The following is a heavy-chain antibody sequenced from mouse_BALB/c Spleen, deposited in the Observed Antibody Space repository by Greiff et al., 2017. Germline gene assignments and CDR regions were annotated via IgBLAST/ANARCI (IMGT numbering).Heavy chain of an antibody. V-gene: IGHV3-2*02. Sequence: VQLKESGPGLVKPSQSLSLTCPVTGYSITSDYAWNWIRQFPGNKLEWMGYISYSGSTSYNPSLKSRISITRDTSKNQFFLQLNSVTTEDTATYYGARLPYGNYFYYFDYWGQGTTLTVSS. CDR2: ISYSGST. J-gene: IGHJ2*01. CDR1: GYSITSDYA. CDR3: ARLPYGNYFYYFDY. D-gene: IGHD2-10*02.